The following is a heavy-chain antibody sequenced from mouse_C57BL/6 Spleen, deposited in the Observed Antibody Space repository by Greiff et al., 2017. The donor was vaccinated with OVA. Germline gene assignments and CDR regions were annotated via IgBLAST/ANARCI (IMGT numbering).Heavy chain of an antibody. Sequence: QVQLQQPGAELVRPGSSVKLSCKASGYTFTSYWMHWVKQRPIQGLEWIGNIDPSDSETNYNQKFKDKATLTVDKSSSTAYMQLSSLTSEDSAVDYCARRWGYYFDYWGQGTTLTVSS. CDR3: ARRWGYYFDY. CDR1: GYTFTSYW. CDR2: IDPSDSET. V-gene: IGHV1-52*01. D-gene: IGHD1-1*02. J-gene: IGHJ2*01.